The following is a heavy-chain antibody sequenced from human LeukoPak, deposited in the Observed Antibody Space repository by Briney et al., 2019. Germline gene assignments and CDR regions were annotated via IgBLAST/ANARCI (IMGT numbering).Heavy chain of an antibody. CDR1: GYSFTNYW. J-gene: IGHJ6*03. CDR3: AGRGTSSSFDYYYYMDV. V-gene: IGHV5-51*01. CDR2: IYPGDSDT. D-gene: IGHD6-6*01. Sequence: GESLKISCNGPGYSFTNYWIGWVRQMPGKGLEWMGIIYPGDSDTRYSPSFQGQVTISADKSISSAYLQWSSLKASDTAMYYCAGRGTSSSFDYYYYMDVWGKGTTVTVSS.